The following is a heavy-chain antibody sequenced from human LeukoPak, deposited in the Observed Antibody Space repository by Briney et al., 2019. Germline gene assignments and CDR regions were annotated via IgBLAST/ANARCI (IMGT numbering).Heavy chain of an antibody. CDR1: GYTFTSYA. J-gene: IGHJ4*02. CDR2: INAGNGDT. V-gene: IGHV1-3*01. Sequence: ASVKVSCKASGYTFTSYAMHWVRQAPGQRLEWMGWINAGNGDTKYSQKFQGRVTITRDTSATTAYMELGGLRSEDTAVYYCARPSLWFGELSTFDFWGQGTLVAVSS. CDR3: ARPSLWFGELSTFDF. D-gene: IGHD3-10*01.